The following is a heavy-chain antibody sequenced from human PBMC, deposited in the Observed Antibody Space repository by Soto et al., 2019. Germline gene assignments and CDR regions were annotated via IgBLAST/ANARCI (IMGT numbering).Heavy chain of an antibody. V-gene: IGHV4-59*01. CDR1: GGSISNYY. J-gene: IGHJ4*02. D-gene: IGHD5-18*01. Sequence: SSETLSLTCTVSGGSISNYYWIWVRQPPGKGLEFIGYIYYSGSTNYTPSLKSRVTISVDTSKNQFSLKLTSVTAADTAVYYCARIKGGYTATFDYWGQGTLVTVSS. CDR2: IYYSGST. CDR3: ARIKGGYTATFDY.